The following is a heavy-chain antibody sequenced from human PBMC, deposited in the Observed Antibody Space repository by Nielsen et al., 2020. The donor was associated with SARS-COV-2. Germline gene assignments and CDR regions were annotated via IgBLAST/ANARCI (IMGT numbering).Heavy chain of an antibody. CDR2: ISSRSSTI. V-gene: IGHV3-48*01. J-gene: IGHJ5*02. D-gene: IGHD3-10*01. CDR1: GFTFSSYS. CDR3: ARGGPHYYGSGSRNWFDP. Sequence: GESLKISCAASGFTFSSYSMNWVRQAPGKGLEWVSYISSRSSTIYYADSVKGRFTISRDNSKNTLYLQMNSLRAEDTAVYYCARGGPHYYGSGSRNWFDPWGQGTLVTVSS.